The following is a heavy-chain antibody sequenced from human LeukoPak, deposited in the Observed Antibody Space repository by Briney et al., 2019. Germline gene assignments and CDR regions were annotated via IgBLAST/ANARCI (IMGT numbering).Heavy chain of an antibody. CDR1: GGTFSSYA. CDR2: IIPIFGTA. D-gene: IGHD3-22*01. J-gene: IGHJ4*02. CDR3: ARGAYDSSGYTDY. Sequence: ASVKVSCKASGGTFSSYAISWVRQAPGQGLEWMGGIIPIFGTANYAQKFQGRVTITTDESTSTAYMEPSSLRSEDTAVYYCARGAYDSSGYTDYWGQGTLVTVSS. V-gene: IGHV1-69*05.